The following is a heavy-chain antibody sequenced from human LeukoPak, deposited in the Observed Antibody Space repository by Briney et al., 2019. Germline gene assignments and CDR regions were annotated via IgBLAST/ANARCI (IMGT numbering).Heavy chain of an antibody. CDR3: ARLYYGDYDAFDI. CDR1: GYSFTRNW. D-gene: IGHD4-17*01. Sequence: GESLKISCQGSGYSFTRNWIGWVRQMPVKGLDWMGIIYPADTETRYSPSFQGQVAMSVDMSISTAYLQLSSLKASDTAMYYCARLYYGDYDAFDIWGQGTMVTVSS. CDR2: IYPADTET. J-gene: IGHJ3*02. V-gene: IGHV5-51*01.